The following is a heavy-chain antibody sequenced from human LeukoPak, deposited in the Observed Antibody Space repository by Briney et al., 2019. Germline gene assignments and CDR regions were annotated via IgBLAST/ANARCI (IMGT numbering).Heavy chain of an antibody. D-gene: IGHD6-19*01. Sequence: ASVKVSCKASGGTFSSYAISWVRQAPGQGLEWMGGIIPIFGTANYAQKFQGRVTITADECTSTAYMELSSLRSEDTAVYYCSRGPVAVAGMALPLIYWGQGTLVTVSS. CDR1: GGTFSSYA. V-gene: IGHV1-69*13. CDR3: SRGPVAVAGMALPLIY. CDR2: IIPIFGTA. J-gene: IGHJ4*02.